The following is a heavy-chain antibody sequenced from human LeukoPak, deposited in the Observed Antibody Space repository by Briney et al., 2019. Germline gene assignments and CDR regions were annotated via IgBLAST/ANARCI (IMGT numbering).Heavy chain of an antibody. J-gene: IGHJ4*02. CDR2: FYPGDSDT. V-gene: IGHV5-51*01. CDR1: GYSFTNYW. CDR3: VSYSGSPRSGFDY. Sequence: GESLKISCKGSGYSFTNYWIGWVRQMPGKGLEWMGIFYPGDSDTRYSPSFQGQVTISGDKSISTAYLQWNSLKASDTAMYYCVSYSGSPRSGFDYWGQGTLVTVSS. D-gene: IGHD1-26*01.